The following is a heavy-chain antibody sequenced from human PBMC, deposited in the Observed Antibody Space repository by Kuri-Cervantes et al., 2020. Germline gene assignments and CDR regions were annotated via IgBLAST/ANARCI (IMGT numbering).Heavy chain of an antibody. V-gene: IGHV3-23*01. D-gene: IGHD3-22*01. Sequence: ETLSLTCAASGFTFSSYGMHWVRQAPGKGLEWVSAISGSGGSTYYADSVKGRFTISRDNSKNTLYLQMNSLRAEDTAVYYCAKELYYYDSSGYYPFDYWGQGTLVTVSS. CDR3: AKELYYYDSSGYYPFDY. J-gene: IGHJ4*02. CDR2: ISGSGGST. CDR1: GFTFSSYG.